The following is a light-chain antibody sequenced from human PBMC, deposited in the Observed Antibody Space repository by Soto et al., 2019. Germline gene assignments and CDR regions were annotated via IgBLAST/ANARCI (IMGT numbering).Light chain of an antibody. V-gene: IGLV2-23*01. J-gene: IGLJ1*01. CDR1: SSDFGGFNL. CDR3: CSYAVSRTFHD. CDR2: EGS. Sequence: QSVLTQQVSGSGPPVQRITLSFHGTSSDFGGFNLVSWYQQHPGKAPKLMIYEGSKRPSGVSNRFSGSKSGNTASLTISGLQAEDEADYYCCSYAVSRTFHDFGTGARVTDL.